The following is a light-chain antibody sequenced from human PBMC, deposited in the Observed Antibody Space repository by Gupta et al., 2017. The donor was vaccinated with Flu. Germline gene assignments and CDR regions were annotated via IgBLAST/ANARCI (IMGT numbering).Light chain of an antibody. Sequence: EIVLTQSPATLSLSPGDRATLSCRASQSVSSYLAWYQQKPGQAPRLLIYDDSNRATGIPARFSGSGSGTDFTLTISSLEPEDFAVYYCQQRSNWPITFGQETRLDIK. CDR1: QSVSSY. CDR3: QQRSNWPIT. CDR2: DDS. V-gene: IGKV3-11*01. J-gene: IGKJ5*01.